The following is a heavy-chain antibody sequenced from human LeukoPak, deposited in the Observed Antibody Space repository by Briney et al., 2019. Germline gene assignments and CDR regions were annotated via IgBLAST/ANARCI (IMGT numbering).Heavy chain of an antibody. J-gene: IGHJ5*02. Sequence: PSETLSLTCTVSGGSISSYYWSWIRQPLGKGLEWIGYIYYSGSTNYNPSLKSRVTISVDTSKNQFSLKLSSVTAADTAVYYCARHMAYCGGDCYPRSWFDPWGQGTLVTVSS. CDR2: IYYSGST. CDR3: ARHMAYCGGDCYPRSWFDP. V-gene: IGHV4-59*08. CDR1: GGSISSYY. D-gene: IGHD2-21*02.